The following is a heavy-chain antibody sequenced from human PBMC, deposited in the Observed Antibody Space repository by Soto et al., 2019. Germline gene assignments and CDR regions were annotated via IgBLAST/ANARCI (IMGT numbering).Heavy chain of an antibody. CDR2: ISSDGSDK. J-gene: IGHJ6*02. Sequence: PGGSLRLSCAASGFTFRNYGIHWVRQAPGKGLEWVALISSDGSDKYYADSVRGRFTTSRDNSKNTNSLQMNSLRGEDTAVYFCARDGTRSNGYYYYGLDVWGPGTTVTVSS. V-gene: IGHV3-30-3*01. CDR3: ARDGTRSNGYYYYGLDV. D-gene: IGHD2-8*01. CDR1: GFTFRNYG.